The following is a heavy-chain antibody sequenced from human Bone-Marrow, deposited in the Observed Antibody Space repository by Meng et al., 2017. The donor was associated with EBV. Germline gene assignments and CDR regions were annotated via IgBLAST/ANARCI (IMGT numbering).Heavy chain of an antibody. CDR1: GGFISTRNY. D-gene: IGHD2-15*01. V-gene: IGHV4-4*02. CDR2: IYHSGST. Sequence: QGELQESGPGTVKPSGTLSPTCAGSGGFISTRNYWSWVRQPPGKGLEWIGEIYHSGSTSYNPSLKSRVTILVDKSKNQFSLKLTSVNAADTAVYYCTRTSCSGDNCYALDTWGQGTLVTVSS. J-gene: IGHJ5*02. CDR3: TRTSCSGDNCYALDT.